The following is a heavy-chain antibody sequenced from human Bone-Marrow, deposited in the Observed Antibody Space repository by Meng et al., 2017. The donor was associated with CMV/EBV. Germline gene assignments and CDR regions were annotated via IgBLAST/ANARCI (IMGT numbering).Heavy chain of an antibody. CDR3: ARGYCSSISCLFDY. V-gene: IGHV3-74*01. CDR2: IKSDGSST. CDR1: EFTLSSYW. Sequence: GGSLRLSCAASEFTLSSYWMHWVRQAPGKGLMWVSRIKSDGSSTNYADSVKGRFTISRDNAKNTLYLQMNSLRAEDTAVYYCARGYCSSISCLFDYWGQGTLVTVSS. D-gene: IGHD2-2*01. J-gene: IGHJ4*02.